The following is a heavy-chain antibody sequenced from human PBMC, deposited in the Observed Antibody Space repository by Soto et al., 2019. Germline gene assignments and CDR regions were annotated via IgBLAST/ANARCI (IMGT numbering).Heavy chain of an antibody. D-gene: IGHD1-26*01. Sequence: ASVKVSCKASGYTFTSYNMHWVRQAPGQGLEWMGIINPSGGAPTYAQRFQGRVTMTSDTSTSTVYMQLSSLRSDDTAMYYCAKYGGSFNFDYWGQGTLVTVSS. CDR3: AKYGGSFNFDY. V-gene: IGHV1-46*01. CDR2: INPSGGAP. CDR1: GYTFTSYN. J-gene: IGHJ4*02.